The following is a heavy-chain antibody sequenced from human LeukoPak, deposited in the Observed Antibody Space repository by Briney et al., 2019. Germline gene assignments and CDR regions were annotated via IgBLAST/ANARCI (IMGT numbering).Heavy chain of an antibody. D-gene: IGHD2-15*01. CDR3: ARDPRGYCSGGSCHKPHYFDY. CDR2: ISSSGTI. J-gene: IGHJ4*02. CDR1: GFTFSTYS. Sequence: GGSLRLSCAASGFTFSTYSMNWVRQAPGKGLEWVSYISSSGTIYYADSVKGRFTISSDNAKNSLYLQMNSLRAEDTAVYYCARDPRGYCSGGSCHKPHYFDYWGQGTLVTVSS. V-gene: IGHV3-48*01.